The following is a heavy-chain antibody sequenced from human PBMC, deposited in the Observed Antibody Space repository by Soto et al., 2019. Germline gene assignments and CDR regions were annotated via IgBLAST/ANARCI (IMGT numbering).Heavy chain of an antibody. CDR1: GFSLSTSGVG. CDR3: AHAIKDIVVVVAAEYNWFDP. J-gene: IGHJ5*02. CDR2: IYWDADK. V-gene: IGHV2-5*02. Sequence: QITLKESGPTLVKPTQTLTLTCTFSGFSLSTSGVGVGWIRQPPGKALEWLALIYWDADKRSSRSLKSRHTKPKDTSKTQVVLTMTNMDPVDKATYYCAHAIKDIVVVVAAEYNWFDPWGQGTLVTVSS. D-gene: IGHD2-15*01.